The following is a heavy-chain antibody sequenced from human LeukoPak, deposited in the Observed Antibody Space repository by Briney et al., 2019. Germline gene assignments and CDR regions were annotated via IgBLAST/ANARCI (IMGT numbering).Heavy chain of an antibody. V-gene: IGHV3-48*01. CDR2: IIISSGTT. CDR3: ARVTRGGYDGYFDY. D-gene: IGHD5-12*01. CDR1: GVTFSSYS. J-gene: IGHJ4*02. Sequence: PGGSLRLSCAASGVTFSSYSMTCVRQAPGKGVEWISYIIISSGTTYYADSVKGRFTISRDNAKKSLYLQMNSLKAEDTAMYYCARVTRGGYDGYFDYWGQGTLVTVSS.